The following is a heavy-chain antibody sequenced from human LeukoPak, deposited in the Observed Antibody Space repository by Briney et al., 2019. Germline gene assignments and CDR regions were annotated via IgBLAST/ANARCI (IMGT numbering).Heavy chain of an antibody. D-gene: IGHD3-22*01. V-gene: IGHV3-64*01. Sequence: GGSLRLSCAASGFSFSGHWMNWVRQPPGKGLEYISTISDNGGSTYYANSVKGRFTISRDNSKNTLYLQMGSLRAEDMAVYYCARGKDSSGYYYDAFDIWGQGTMVTVSS. J-gene: IGHJ3*02. CDR3: ARGKDSSGYYYDAFDI. CDR2: ISDNGGST. CDR1: GFSFSGHW.